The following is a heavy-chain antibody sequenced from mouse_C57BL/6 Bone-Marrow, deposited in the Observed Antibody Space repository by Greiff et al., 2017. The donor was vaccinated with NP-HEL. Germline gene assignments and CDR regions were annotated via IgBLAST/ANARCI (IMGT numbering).Heavy chain of an antibody. CDR2: IDPENGDT. CDR3: TPGDGYTWYFDV. V-gene: IGHV14-4*01. Sequence: EVKLVESGAELVRPGASVKLSCTASGFNIKDDYMHWVKQRPEQGLEWIGWIDPENGDTEYASKFQGKATITADTSSNTAYLQLSSLTSEDTAVYYCTPGDGYTWYFDVWGTGTTVTVSS. D-gene: IGHD2-3*01. J-gene: IGHJ1*03. CDR1: GFNIKDDY.